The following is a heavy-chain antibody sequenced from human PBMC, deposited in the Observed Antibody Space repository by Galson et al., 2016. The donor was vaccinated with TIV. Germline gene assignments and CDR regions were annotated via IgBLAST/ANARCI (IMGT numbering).Heavy chain of an antibody. CDR3: ARATNYYDNWFDP. CDR1: GGKFSSYV. V-gene: IGHV1-69*15. J-gene: IGHJ5*02. D-gene: IGHD3-10*01. Sequence: ASGGKFSSYVISWVRQAPGQGLEWMGRIIPIFGTTKYAQKFQGRVTITADESTDTAYVELNSLTSEDTAVYYCARATNYYDNWFDPWGQGTLDTVSS. CDR2: IIPIFGTT.